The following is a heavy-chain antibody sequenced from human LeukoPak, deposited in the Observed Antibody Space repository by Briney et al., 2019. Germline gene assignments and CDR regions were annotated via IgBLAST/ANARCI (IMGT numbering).Heavy chain of an antibody. Sequence: GGSLRLSCAASGFTFSDYYMSWIRQAPGKGLEWVSYISSSGSTIYYADSVKGRFTISRDNSKNTLYLQMNSLRAEDTAVYYCAKAGYGDYVNDAFDIWGQGTMVTVSS. CDR3: AKAGYGDYVNDAFDI. V-gene: IGHV3-11*01. CDR2: ISSSGSTI. CDR1: GFTFSDYY. D-gene: IGHD4-17*01. J-gene: IGHJ3*02.